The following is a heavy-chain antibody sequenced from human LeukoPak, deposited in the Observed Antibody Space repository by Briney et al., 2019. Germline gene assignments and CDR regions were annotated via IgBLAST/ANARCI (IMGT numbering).Heavy chain of an antibody. CDR3: ARKGYDSSGLRFDP. V-gene: IGHV3-33*01. J-gene: IGHJ5*02. CDR1: GFTFSNSG. D-gene: IGHD3-22*01. CDR2: IWYDGSNE. Sequence: GRSLRLSCAASGFTFSNSGIHWVRQAPGKGLEWVALIWYDGSNEYYADSVKGRFTISRDNSKNTLYLQMTSLRAEDTAVYYCARKGYDSSGLRFDPWGQGTLVTVSS.